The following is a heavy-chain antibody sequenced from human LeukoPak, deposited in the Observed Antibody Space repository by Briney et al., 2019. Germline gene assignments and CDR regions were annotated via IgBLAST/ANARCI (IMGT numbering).Heavy chain of an antibody. V-gene: IGHV3-23*01. D-gene: IGHD3-10*01. Sequence: GGSLRLSCAASGFTFSSYGMSWVRQAPGKGLEWVSAISGSGGSRYYADSVKGRFTISRDNSKNTLYLQMNSLRAEDTAVYYCAKRKFGELLDDYWGQGTLVTVSS. CDR1: GFTFSSYG. CDR2: ISGSGGSR. CDR3: AKRKFGELLDDY. J-gene: IGHJ4*02.